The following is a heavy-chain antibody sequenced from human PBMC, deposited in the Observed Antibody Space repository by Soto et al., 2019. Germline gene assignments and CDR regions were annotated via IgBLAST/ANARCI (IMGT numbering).Heavy chain of an antibody. D-gene: IGHD1-26*01. CDR2: ISGNSVNR. CDR3: VKDHNSRLDSYNYALDV. V-gene: IGHV3-23*01. Sequence: GGSLRLSCVASGFAFYNYAMSLVRQAPGKGREWGSYISGNSVNRYYAHSVKGRFTIYRDNSKNTVSLEMTFLRVDDSAVYDCVKDHNSRLDSYNYALDVWGLGTTVTVSS. J-gene: IGHJ6*02. CDR1: GFAFYNYA.